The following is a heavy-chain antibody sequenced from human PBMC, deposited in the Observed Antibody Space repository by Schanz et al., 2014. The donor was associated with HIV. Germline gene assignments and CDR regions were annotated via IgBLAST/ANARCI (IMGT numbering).Heavy chain of an antibody. Sequence: EVQLLESGGGLVQPGGSLRLSCAVSGFTITSYGMSWVRQAPGKGLEWVSSITDSGDKTDYTDSVKGRFTISRDNSRNTLFLQMDSLRVDDTAVYYCAKMARSVAANTNFDYWGQGTLVTVSS. D-gene: IGHD6-19*01. CDR1: GFTITSYG. J-gene: IGHJ4*02. V-gene: IGHV3-23*01. CDR2: ITDSGDKT. CDR3: AKMARSVAANTNFDY.